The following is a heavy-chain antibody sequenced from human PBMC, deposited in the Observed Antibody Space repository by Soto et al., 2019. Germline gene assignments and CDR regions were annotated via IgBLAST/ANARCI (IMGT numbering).Heavy chain of an antibody. D-gene: IGHD1-26*01. J-gene: IGHJ6*02. V-gene: IGHV4-59*11. Sequence: XAALSLPCTVSGVSISSHYGSWVRQAPGKGLEWIGHIYYRGSTRYNPSLRSRSTISVDTSNNQFSLKPNSVTTADTAVYYRARDGREASGMDVWGQRTKVTVSS. CDR2: IYYRGST. CDR1: GVSISSHY. CDR3: ARDGREASGMDV.